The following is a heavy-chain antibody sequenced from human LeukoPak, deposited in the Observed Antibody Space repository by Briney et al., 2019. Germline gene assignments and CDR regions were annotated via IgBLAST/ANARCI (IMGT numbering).Heavy chain of an antibody. D-gene: IGHD2/OR15-2a*01. Sequence: SETLSLTCTVSGGSISSSSYYWGWIRQPPGKGLEWIGSIYYSGSTYYNPSLKSRVTISVDTSKNQLSLKLSSVTAADTAVYYCARVTTSWGYYMDVWGKGTTVTVSS. CDR2: IYYSGST. J-gene: IGHJ6*03. V-gene: IGHV4-39*07. CDR3: ARVTTSWGYYMDV. CDR1: GGSISSSSYY.